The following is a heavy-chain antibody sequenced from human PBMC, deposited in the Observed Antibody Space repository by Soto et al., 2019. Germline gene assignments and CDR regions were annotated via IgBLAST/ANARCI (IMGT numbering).Heavy chain of an antibody. Sequence: PGGSLRLSCAASGFTFSNDWMHWVRQAPRKGLEWVSRINADGGSTHYADSVRGRFTISRDNAKNTLFLQLNSLRVEDTAIYYCIKVLTRGVGVPRFYFDSWGQGTLVTVSS. J-gene: IGHJ4*02. CDR3: IKVLTRGVGVPRFYFDS. D-gene: IGHD3-9*01. CDR1: GFTFSNDW. CDR2: INADGGST. V-gene: IGHV3-74*01.